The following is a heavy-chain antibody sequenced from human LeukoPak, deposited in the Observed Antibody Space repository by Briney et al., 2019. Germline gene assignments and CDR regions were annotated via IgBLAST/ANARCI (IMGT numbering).Heavy chain of an antibody. J-gene: IGHJ5*02. CDR1: GYTFTGYY. D-gene: IGHD3-10*01. CDR3: ATSASSYGSGSYSDWFDP. Sequence: EASVKVSCKASGYTFTGYYMHWVRQAPGQGLEWMGWINPNSGGANYAQKFQGRVTMTRDTSISTAYMELSRLRSDDTAVYYCATSASSYGSGSYSDWFDPCGQGTLVTVSS. V-gene: IGHV1-2*02. CDR2: INPNSGGA.